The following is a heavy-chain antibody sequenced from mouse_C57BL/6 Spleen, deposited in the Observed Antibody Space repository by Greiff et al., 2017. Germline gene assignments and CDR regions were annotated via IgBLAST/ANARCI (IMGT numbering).Heavy chain of an antibody. CDR2: ISSGGDYI. Sequence: EVQRVESGEGLVKPGGSLKLSCAASGFTFSSYAMSWVRQTPEKRLEWVAYISSGGDYIYYADTVKGRFTISRDNARNTLYMQMSSLKSEDTAMYYCTREGEYYGPSYYFDYWGQGTTLTVSS. CDR3: TREGEYYGPSYYFDY. CDR1: GFTFSSYA. V-gene: IGHV5-9-1*02. D-gene: IGHD1-1*02. J-gene: IGHJ2*01.